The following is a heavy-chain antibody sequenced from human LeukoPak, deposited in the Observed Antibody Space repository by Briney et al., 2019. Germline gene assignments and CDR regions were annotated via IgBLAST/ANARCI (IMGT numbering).Heavy chain of an antibody. CDR1: GGSIETHY. CDR2: VYYRTT. Sequence: SETLSLTCTVAGGSIETHYWTWIGQPPGKGLAWIGYVYYRTTNYNPSLKSRVTMSVDTSKNQFSLKLHSVTAADTAVYYCATHGQGYYEYYFDNWGQGTLVTVSS. D-gene: IGHD3-22*01. CDR3: ATHGQGYYEYYFDN. V-gene: IGHV4-59*08. J-gene: IGHJ4*02.